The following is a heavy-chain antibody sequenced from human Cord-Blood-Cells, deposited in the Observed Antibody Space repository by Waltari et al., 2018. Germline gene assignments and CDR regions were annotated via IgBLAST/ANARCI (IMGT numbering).Heavy chain of an antibody. CDR2: IIPIFGTA. D-gene: IGHD1-20*01. J-gene: IGHJ4*02. V-gene: IGHV1-69*01. CDR1: GGPFSSYA. CDR3: ARAPLSDYNWNYFDY. Sequence: QVQLVKSGAEVKKPGSSVKVSCKASGGPFSSYAIRWVRQAPGQGLEWMGGIIPIFGTANYAQKFQGRVTITADESTSTAYMELSSLRSEDTAVYYCARAPLSDYNWNYFDYWGQGTLVTVSS.